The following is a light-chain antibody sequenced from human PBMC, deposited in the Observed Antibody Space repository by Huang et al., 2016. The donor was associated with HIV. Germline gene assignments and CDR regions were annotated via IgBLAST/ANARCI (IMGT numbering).Light chain of an antibody. CDR3: QQYNKWPPYT. Sequence: VMTQSPATLSVSPGESATLSCRASESILRNLAWYQQRPGQPPRLLIYGASVRLPGIPDRFRGSGSGTEFSLTISSLQSEDFAVYYCQQYNKWPPYTYGQGTKLEIK. CDR1: ESILRN. J-gene: IGKJ2*01. V-gene: IGKV3-15*01. CDR2: GAS.